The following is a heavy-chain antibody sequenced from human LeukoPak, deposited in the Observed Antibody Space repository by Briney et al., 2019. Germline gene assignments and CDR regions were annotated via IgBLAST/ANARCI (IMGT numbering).Heavy chain of an antibody. D-gene: IGHD6-13*01. J-gene: IGHJ6*03. Sequence: PSETLSLTCTVSGYSISSGYYWGWIRQPPGKGLEWIGSIYHSGSTYYNPSLESRVTISVDTSKNQFSLKLSSVTAADTAVYYCARVARSSSRNYYYYYMDVWGKGTTVTVSS. V-gene: IGHV4-38-2*02. CDR3: ARVARSSSRNYYYYYMDV. CDR2: IYHSGST. CDR1: GYSISSGYY.